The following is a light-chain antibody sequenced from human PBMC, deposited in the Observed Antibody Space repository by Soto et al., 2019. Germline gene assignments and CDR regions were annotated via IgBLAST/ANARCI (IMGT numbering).Light chain of an antibody. V-gene: IGKV1-5*01. Sequence: DIQMTQSPSTLSASVVYIVTITFRASKLISTWLAWYQHKPGKAPKLLIYAASRLERGVPSRFSGSGSGKEFTLTINSLQADDFATYYCKQYHQYWNFGQGTKVDIK. J-gene: IGKJ1*01. CDR2: AAS. CDR1: KLISTW. CDR3: KQYHQYWN.